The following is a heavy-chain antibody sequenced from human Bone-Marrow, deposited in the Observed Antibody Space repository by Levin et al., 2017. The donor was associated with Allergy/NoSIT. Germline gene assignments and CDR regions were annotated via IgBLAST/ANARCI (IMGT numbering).Heavy chain of an antibody. J-gene: IGHJ1*01. CDR3: AASPRYGSGGSCSGDFQR. V-gene: IGHV1-58*02. Sequence: ASVKVSCKASGFTFTSSAMQWVRQARGQRLEWIGWIVVGSGNTNYAQKFQERVTITRDMSTSTAYMELSSLRSEDTAVYYCAASPRYGSGGSCSGDFQRWGKGKLVAVAS. D-gene: IGHD2-15*01. CDR1: GFTFTSSA. CDR2: IVVGSGNT.